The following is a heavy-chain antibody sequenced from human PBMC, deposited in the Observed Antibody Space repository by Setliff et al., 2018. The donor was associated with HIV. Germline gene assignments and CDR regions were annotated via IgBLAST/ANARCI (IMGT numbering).Heavy chain of an antibody. V-gene: IGHV3-72*01. CDR3: VRGLGSEFDY. D-gene: IGHD2-15*01. J-gene: IGHJ4*02. CDR1: GFTFSDHY. CDR2: TTNKADSYNT. Sequence: GGSLRLSCAASGFTFSDHYMDWVRQAPGKGLEWVGRTTNKADSYNTNYAASVKGRFTIARDDSKKSLYLQMNSLKIEDTAAYYCVRGLGSEFDYWGQGTLVTVSS.